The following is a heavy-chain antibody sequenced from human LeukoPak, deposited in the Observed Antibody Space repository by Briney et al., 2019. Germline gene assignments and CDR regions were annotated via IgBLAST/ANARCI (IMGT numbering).Heavy chain of an antibody. J-gene: IGHJ4*02. D-gene: IGHD6-6*01. CDR2: ISYDGSNK. V-gene: IGHV3-30-3*01. Sequence: GGSLRLSCAASGFTFSGYAMHWVRQAPGKGLEWVAVISYDGSNKYYADSVKGRFTISRDNSKNTLYLQMNSLRAEDTAVYYCARDSKQLVFDYWGQGTLVTVSS. CDR1: GFTFSGYA. CDR3: ARDSKQLVFDY.